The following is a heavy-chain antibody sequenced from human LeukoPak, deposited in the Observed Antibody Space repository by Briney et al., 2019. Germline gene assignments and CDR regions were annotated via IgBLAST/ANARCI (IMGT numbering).Heavy chain of an antibody. J-gene: IGHJ4*02. Sequence: GGSLRLSCTASGFTFGGYAMSWFRQAPGKGLEWVGFIRSKAYGGTTEYAASVKGRFTISRDDSKSIAYLQMNSLKTEDTAVYYCTRGLPPYDSSGYYYDPFDYWGQGTLVTVSS. CDR1: GFTFGGYA. D-gene: IGHD3-22*01. CDR2: IRSKAYGGTT. CDR3: TRGLPPYDSSGYYYDPFDY. V-gene: IGHV3-49*03.